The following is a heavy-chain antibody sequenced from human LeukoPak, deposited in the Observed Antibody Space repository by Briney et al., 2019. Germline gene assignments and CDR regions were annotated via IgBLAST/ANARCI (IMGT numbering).Heavy chain of an antibody. V-gene: IGHV3-11*04. Sequence: GGSLRLSCEASGFSFSDYYMSWIRQSPGKGLEWVSYISSSGSTIYYADSVKGRFTISRDNAKNSLYLQMNSLRAEDTAVYYCARRRDTAMVYYFDYWGQGTLVTVSS. D-gene: IGHD5-18*01. CDR3: ARRRDTAMVYYFDY. CDR2: ISSSGSTI. CDR1: GFSFSDYY. J-gene: IGHJ4*02.